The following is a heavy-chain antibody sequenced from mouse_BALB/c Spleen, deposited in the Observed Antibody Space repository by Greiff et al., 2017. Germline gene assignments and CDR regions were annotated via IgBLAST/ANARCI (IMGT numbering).Heavy chain of an antibody. D-gene: IGHD3-2*01. V-gene: IGHV14-4*02. J-gene: IGHJ4*01. CDR1: GFNIKDYY. CDR3: SAEKARGAMDY. Sequence: VQLQQSGAELVRSGASVKLSCTASGFNIKDYYMHWVKQRPEQGLEWIGWIDPENGDTEYAPKFQGKATMTADTSSNTAYLQLSSLTSEDTAVYYCSAEKARGAMDYWGQGTSVTVSS. CDR2: IDPENGDT.